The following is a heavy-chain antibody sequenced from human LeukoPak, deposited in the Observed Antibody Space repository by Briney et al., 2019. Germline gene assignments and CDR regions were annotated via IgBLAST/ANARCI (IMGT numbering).Heavy chain of an antibody. V-gene: IGHV1-2*02. CDR2: INPNRGGT. J-gene: IGHJ4*02. Sequence: GASVKVSCKASGYTFTGYYMHWVRQAPGQGLEWMGWINPNRGGTNYAQKFQGRVTMTRDTSISTAYMELSRLRSDDTAVYYCARAYYYDFWSGYQYEYYFDYWGQGTLVTVSS. CDR1: GYTFTGYY. CDR3: ARAYYYDFWSGYQYEYYFDY. D-gene: IGHD3-3*01.